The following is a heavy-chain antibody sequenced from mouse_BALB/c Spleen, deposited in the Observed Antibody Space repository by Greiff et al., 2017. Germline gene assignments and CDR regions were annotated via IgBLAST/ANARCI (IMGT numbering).Heavy chain of an antibody. Sequence: GGGLVQPKGSLKLSCAASGFTFNTNAMNWVRQAPGKGLEWVARIRSKSNNYATYYADSVKDRFTISRDDSQSMLYLQMNNLKTEDTAMYYCVRDYYGRGFDYWGQGTTLTVSS. CDR3: VRDYYGRGFDY. CDR1: GFTFNTNA. CDR2: IRSKSNNYAT. V-gene: IGHV10S3*01. D-gene: IGHD1-1*01. J-gene: IGHJ2*01.